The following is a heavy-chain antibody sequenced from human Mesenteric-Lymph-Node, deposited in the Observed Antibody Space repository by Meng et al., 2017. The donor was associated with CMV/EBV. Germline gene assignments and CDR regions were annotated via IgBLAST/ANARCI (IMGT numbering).Heavy chain of an antibody. J-gene: IGHJ4*02. D-gene: IGHD7-27*01. CDR3: GRDNWGSIDY. CDR2: MSYSGST. CDR1: GGSFSSYP. V-gene: IGHV4-59*13. Sequence: QVQLQESGPGLVKPSEALSLPCTGSGGSFSSYPWSWIRQPPGKGLEWVGYMSYSGSTNYNPSLKSRITMSLDTSKNQFSLELSSVTAADTAVYYCGRDNWGSIDYWGQGTLVTVSS.